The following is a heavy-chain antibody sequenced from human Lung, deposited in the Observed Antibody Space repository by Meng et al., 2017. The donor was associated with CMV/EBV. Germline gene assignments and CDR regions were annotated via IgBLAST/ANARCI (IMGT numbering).Heavy chain of an antibody. CDR3: ARGVAESLGWEMGY. Sequence: VQLVVHGGGLVQSVGSLRLSCAVSGFTLRSYLMHLVRQAPGKVLEWVSRIDSDGRDITYADSVRGRFTISRDDAKNTLYLQMNSLRVEDTAVYYCARGVAESLGWEMGYWGQGTLVTVSS. CDR2: IDSDGRDI. V-gene: IGHV3-74*03. J-gene: IGHJ4*02. CDR1: GFTLRSYL. D-gene: IGHD1-26*01.